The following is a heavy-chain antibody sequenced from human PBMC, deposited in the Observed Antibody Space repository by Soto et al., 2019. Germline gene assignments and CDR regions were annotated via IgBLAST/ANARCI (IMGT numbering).Heavy chain of an antibody. J-gene: IGHJ6*02. CDR2: ISYDGSNK. Sequence: PGGSLRLSCAASGFTFSSYGMHWVRQAPGKGLEWVAVISYDGSNKYYADSVKGRFTISRDNAKNSLYLQMNSLRAEDTALYYCAKVCCPRRPLHGGMDVWGQGTTVTVSS. CDR3: AKVCCPRRPLHGGMDV. CDR1: GFTFSSYG. D-gene: IGHD2-15*01. V-gene: IGHV3-30*18.